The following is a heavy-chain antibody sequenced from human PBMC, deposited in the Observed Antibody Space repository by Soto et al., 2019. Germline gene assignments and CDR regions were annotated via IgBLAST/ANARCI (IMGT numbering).Heavy chain of an antibody. Sequence: QVQLQESGPGLVRLWGPLSLTCIFSGDPISPYYWTWIRNPPGKGLGGIGHIFYSGSPNYNPSLKSRVTISVGTSKSQFSLKLSSVTAADTAVYYCARDVSPTYWGQGMLVTVSS. CDR2: IFYSGSP. CDR1: GDPISPYY. J-gene: IGHJ4*02. V-gene: IGHV4-59*01. CDR3: ARDVSPTY.